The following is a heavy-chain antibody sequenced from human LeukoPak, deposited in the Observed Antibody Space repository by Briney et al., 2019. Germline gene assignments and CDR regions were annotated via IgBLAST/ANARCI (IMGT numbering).Heavy chain of an antibody. V-gene: IGHV3-30-3*01. CDR2: ISYDGSNK. Sequence: GGSLRLSCAASGFTFSSYAMHWVRQAPGKGLEWVAVISYDGSNKYYADSVKGRFTISRDNSKNTLYLQMNSLRAEDTAVYYCARERYYYDKLTPFRFDPWGQGTLVTVSS. CDR1: GFTFSSYA. J-gene: IGHJ5*02. D-gene: IGHD3-22*01. CDR3: ARERYYYDKLTPFRFDP.